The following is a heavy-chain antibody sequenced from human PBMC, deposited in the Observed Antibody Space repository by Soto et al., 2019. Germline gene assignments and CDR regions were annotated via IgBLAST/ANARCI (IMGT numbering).Heavy chain of an antibody. J-gene: IGHJ6*02. CDR2: ISSSGSTI. D-gene: IGHD3-3*01. CDR1: GFTFSSYE. V-gene: IGHV3-48*03. CDR3: ARVPYDFWSGPDYYGMDV. Sequence: PGGSLRLSCAASGFTFSSYEMNWVRQAPGKGLEWVSYISSSGSTIYYADSVKGRFTISRDNAKNSLYLQMNSLRAEDTAVYYCARVPYDFWSGPDYYGMDVWGQGTTVTVSS.